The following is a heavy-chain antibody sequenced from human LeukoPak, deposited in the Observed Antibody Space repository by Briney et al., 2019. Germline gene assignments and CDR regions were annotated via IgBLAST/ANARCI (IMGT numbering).Heavy chain of an antibody. CDR3: ARARRRFDP. Sequence: PSETLSHTCAVYGGSFSGYYWSWIRQPPGKGLEWIGETNHSGSTNYNPSLKSRVTISVDTSKNQFSLKLSSVTAADTAVYYCARARRRFDPWGQGTLVTVSS. CDR2: TNHSGST. J-gene: IGHJ5*02. CDR1: GGSFSGYY. V-gene: IGHV4-34*01.